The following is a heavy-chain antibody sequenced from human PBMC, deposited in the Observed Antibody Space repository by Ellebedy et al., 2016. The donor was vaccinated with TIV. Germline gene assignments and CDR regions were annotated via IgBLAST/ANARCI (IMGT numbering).Heavy chain of an antibody. CDR2: ISSGSSYR. CDR3: ARGPLGGTPRAFDS. CDR1: GFTFSTYS. D-gene: IGHD1-26*01. V-gene: IGHV3-21*01. Sequence: GESLKISCAASGFTFSTYSMNWVRQAPGKGLEWVSSISSGSSYRYYADSVKGRFTISRDDSKNTVYLQMNSLRADDTAIYHCARGPLGGTPRAFDSWGQGTLVTVSS. J-gene: IGHJ4*02.